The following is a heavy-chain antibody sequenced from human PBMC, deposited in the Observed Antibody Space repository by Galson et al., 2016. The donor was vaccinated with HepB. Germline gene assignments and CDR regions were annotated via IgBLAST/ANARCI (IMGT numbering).Heavy chain of an antibody. CDR3: ARTWTNSDTSGYHVDY. CDR1: GYSFTNYW. Sequence: QSGAEVKKPGESLKISCKGSGYSFTNYWICWVRQMPGKGLEWMGIIHPGDSDTRYSPSFQGQVTISVDKSIGTAYLQWSSLKASDTAMYYCARTWTNSDTSGYHVDYWGQGTLVTVSS. V-gene: IGHV5-51*01. D-gene: IGHD3-22*01. J-gene: IGHJ4*02. CDR2: IHPGDSDT.